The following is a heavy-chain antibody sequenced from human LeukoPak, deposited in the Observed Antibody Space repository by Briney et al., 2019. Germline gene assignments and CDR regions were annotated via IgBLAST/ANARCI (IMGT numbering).Heavy chain of an antibody. V-gene: IGHV4-59*01. D-gene: IGHD5-18*01. CDR1: GGSISSYY. Sequence: PSETLSLTCTVSGGSISSYYWSWLRQPPGKGVEWIGYIYYSGSTNYNPSLKSRVTISVDTSKNQFSLKLSPVTAADTAVYYCAAFSVDTVMADGFDIWGQGTMVTVSS. CDR3: AAFSVDTVMADGFDI. CDR2: IYYSGST. J-gene: IGHJ3*02.